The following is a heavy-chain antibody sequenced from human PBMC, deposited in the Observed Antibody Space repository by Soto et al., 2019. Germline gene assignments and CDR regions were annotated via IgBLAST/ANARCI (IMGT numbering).Heavy chain of an antibody. D-gene: IGHD2-2*01. CDR1: GFTFSSYA. CDR2: ISSNGGST. CDR3: ARGKGPAAITYYYYMDV. J-gene: IGHJ6*03. Sequence: GGSLRLSCAASGFTFSSYAMHWVRQAPGKGLEYVSAISSNGGSTYYANSVKGRFTISRDNSKNTLYLQMGSLRAEDMAVYYCARGKGPAAITYYYYMDVWGKGTTVTVSS. V-gene: IGHV3-64*01.